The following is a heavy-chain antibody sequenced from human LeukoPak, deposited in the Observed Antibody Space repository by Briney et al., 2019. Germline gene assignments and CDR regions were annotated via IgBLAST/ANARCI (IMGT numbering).Heavy chain of an antibody. CDR2: INHSGST. D-gene: IGHD2-2*01. V-gene: IGHV4-34*01. Sequence: PSETLSLTCAVYGGSFSGYYWSWIRQPPGKGLEWIGEINHSGSTNHNPSLKSRVTISVDTSKNQFSLKLSSVTAADTAVYYCARGPIVVVPAAISCYMDVWGKGTTVTVSS. CDR1: GGSFSGYY. J-gene: IGHJ6*03. CDR3: ARGPIVVVPAAISCYMDV.